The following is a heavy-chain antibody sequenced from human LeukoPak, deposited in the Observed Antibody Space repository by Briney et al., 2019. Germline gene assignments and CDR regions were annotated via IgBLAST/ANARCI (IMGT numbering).Heavy chain of an antibody. Sequence: GGSLRLSCAASGFTFSNAWMSWVRQAPGKGLEWVGRIKSKTDGGTTDYAAPVKGRFTISRDDSKNTMYLQMNSLKTEDTAVYYCTTVPRIYYYYYGMDVWGQGTTVTVSS. J-gene: IGHJ6*02. V-gene: IGHV3-15*01. CDR3: TTVPRIYYYYYGMDV. CDR1: GFTFSNAW. D-gene: IGHD1-14*01. CDR2: IKSKTDGGTT.